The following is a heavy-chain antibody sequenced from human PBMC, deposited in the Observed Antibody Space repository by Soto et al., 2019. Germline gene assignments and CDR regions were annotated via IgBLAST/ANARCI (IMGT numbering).Heavy chain of an antibody. J-gene: IGHJ4*02. CDR2: ISAYNGNT. CDR3: ASELARAAY. CDR1: GYTFTSYG. D-gene: IGHD2-15*01. Sequence: QVQLVQSGAEVKKPGASVKVSCKASGYTFTSYGISWVRQAPGQGLEWMGWISAYNGNTNDAQNLQGRVTMTTDTATSTANMELRSMRSDDAAVYYCASELARAAYWGQGTLVTVSS. V-gene: IGHV1-18*01.